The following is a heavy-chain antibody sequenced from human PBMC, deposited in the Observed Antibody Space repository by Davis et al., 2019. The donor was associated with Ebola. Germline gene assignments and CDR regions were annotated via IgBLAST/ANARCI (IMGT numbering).Heavy chain of an antibody. CDR2: ISHSSTTI. D-gene: IGHD4-17*01. J-gene: IGHJ6*01. CDR3: ARDPDYGDYADYAMDV. Sequence: GESLKISCAASGFTSSDYGMNWVRQAPGKGLEWVSFISHSSTTIFYADSVRGRFTVSRDKAKNAVYLEMNRLRDEDTAVYHCARDPDYGDYADYAMDVWGQGTTVTVSS. V-gene: IGHV3-48*02. CDR1: GFTSSDYG.